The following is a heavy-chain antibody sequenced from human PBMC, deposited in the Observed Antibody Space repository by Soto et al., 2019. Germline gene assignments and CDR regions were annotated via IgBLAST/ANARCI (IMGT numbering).Heavy chain of an antibody. J-gene: IGHJ4*02. V-gene: IGHV1-18*04. Sequence: CKASGYTFTTYGITWVRQAPGQGLEWMGWISCYNGNTNYAQKFQGRVTMTTDTSTSTAYMELRSLRSDDTAVYYCARVVVGATYFDYWGLGTLVTVSS. CDR2: ISCYNGNT. D-gene: IGHD1-26*01. CDR3: ARVVVGATYFDY. CDR1: GYTFTTYG.